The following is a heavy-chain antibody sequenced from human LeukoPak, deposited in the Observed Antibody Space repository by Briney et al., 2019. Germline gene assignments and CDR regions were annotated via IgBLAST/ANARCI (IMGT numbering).Heavy chain of an antibody. CDR2: ISAYNGNT. V-gene: IGHV1-18*01. CDR1: GYTFTSYG. D-gene: IGHD3-10*01. CDR3: ARVYSKLWFGELLYFDY. Sequence: ASVKVYCKASGYTFTSYGISWVRQAPGQGLEWMGWISAYNGNTNYAQKLQGRVTMTTDTSTSTAYMELRSLRSDDTAVYYCARVYSKLWFGELLYFDYWGQGTLVTVSS. J-gene: IGHJ4*02.